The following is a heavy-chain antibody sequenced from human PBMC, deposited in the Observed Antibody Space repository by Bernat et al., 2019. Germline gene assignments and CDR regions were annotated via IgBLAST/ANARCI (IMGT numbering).Heavy chain of an antibody. CDR1: GFTFSSYG. D-gene: IGHD3-9*01. J-gene: IGHJ4*02. V-gene: IGHV3-30*18. CDR3: AKDSTGYYYY. Sequence: QVQLVESGGGVVQPGRSPRLSCAASGFTFSSYGMHWVRQAPGKGLEWVAVISYDGSNKYYADSVKGRFTISRDNSKNTLYLQMNSLRAEDTAVYYCAKDSTGYYYYWGQGTLVTVSS. CDR2: ISYDGSNK.